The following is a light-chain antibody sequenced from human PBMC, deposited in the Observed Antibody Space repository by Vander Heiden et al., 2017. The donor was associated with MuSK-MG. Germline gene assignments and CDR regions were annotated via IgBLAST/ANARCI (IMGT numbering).Light chain of an antibody. CDR2: LGS. J-gene: IGKJ3*01. V-gene: IGKV2-28*01. CDR3: RQALQTPHT. CDR1: QSLLHSNGYNY. Sequence: DIVMTQSPLSLPVTPGEPASISCRSSQSLLHSNGYNYLGWYLQKPGQSPQLLIYLGSNRASGVPDRFSGSGSGTDFTLKISRVEAEDVGVYYCRQALQTPHTFGPGTKVDIK.